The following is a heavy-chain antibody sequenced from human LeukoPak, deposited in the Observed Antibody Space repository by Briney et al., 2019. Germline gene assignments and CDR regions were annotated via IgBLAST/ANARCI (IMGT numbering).Heavy chain of an antibody. CDR3: AREGGYDCYFDY. CDR2: IIPIFGTA. Sequence: ASVKVSCKASGGTFSSYAISWVRQAPGQGLEWMGRIIPIFGTANYAQKFQGRVTITTDESTSTAYMELSSLRSEGTAVYYCAREGGYDCYFDYWGQGTLVTVSS. D-gene: IGHD5-12*01. J-gene: IGHJ4*02. CDR1: GGTFSSYA. V-gene: IGHV1-69*05.